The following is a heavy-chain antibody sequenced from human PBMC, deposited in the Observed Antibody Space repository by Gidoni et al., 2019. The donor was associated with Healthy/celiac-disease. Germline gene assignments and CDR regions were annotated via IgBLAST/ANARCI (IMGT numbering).Heavy chain of an antibody. J-gene: IGHJ4*02. CDR2: ISSSSSTI. Sequence: EVQLVESGGGLVQPVGSLRLSCAASGFTFSSYSMNWVRQAPGKGLEWVSYISSSSSTIYYADSVKGRFTISRDNAKNSLYLQMNSLRDEDTAVYYCARAIVVVPAADTFDYWGQGTLVTVSS. D-gene: IGHD2-2*01. CDR3: ARAIVVVPAADTFDY. CDR1: GFTFSSYS. V-gene: IGHV3-48*02.